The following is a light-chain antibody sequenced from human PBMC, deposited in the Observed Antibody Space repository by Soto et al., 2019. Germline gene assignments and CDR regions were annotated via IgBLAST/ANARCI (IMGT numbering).Light chain of an antibody. J-gene: IGLJ1*01. CDR1: SSDVGDYNY. CDR2: EVS. Sequence: QSALTQPPSASGSPGQSVTVSCTGTSSDVGDYNYASWYQRHPGKAPNLIISEVSKRPSGVPDRFSGSKSGNTASLTVSGLQAEDEADYYCSSYAGSNNFVFGTGTKVTVL. CDR3: SSYAGSNNFV. V-gene: IGLV2-8*01.